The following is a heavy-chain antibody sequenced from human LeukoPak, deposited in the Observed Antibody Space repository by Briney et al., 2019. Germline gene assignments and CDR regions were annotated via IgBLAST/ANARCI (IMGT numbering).Heavy chain of an antibody. Sequence: KAGGSLRLSCAASGFTFSRYYMSWIRQAPGKGLEWVSYISSLSTSISYTNSVKARFTISRDNAKNSLYLQMNNLRAEDTAVYYCGRDKEDWGQGTLVTVSS. CDR1: GFTFSRYY. CDR2: ISSLSTSI. CDR3: GRDKED. V-gene: IGHV3-11*04. J-gene: IGHJ4*02.